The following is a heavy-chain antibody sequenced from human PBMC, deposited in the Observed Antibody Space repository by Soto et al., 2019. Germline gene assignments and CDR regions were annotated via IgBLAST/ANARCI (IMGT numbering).Heavy chain of an antibody. V-gene: IGHV4-4*07. CDR3: ARGQRFSDWFDP. CDR1: GGTISGYY. CDR2: IYSSGNT. D-gene: IGHD3-3*01. J-gene: IGHJ5*02. Sequence: SETLSLTCSVSGGTISGYYWTWIRQPAGKGLEWIGRIYSSGNTKYNPSLQSRVTMSLDTSNNQYSLRLTSVTAADTAVYYCARGQRFSDWFDPWGQGTLVTVSP.